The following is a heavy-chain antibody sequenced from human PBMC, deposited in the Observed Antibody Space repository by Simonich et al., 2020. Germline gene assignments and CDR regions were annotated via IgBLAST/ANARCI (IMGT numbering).Heavy chain of an antibody. CDR1: GGSISSSSYY. D-gene: IGHD6-13*01. V-gene: IGHV4-39*01. J-gene: IGHJ3*02. CDR2: IYYSGST. Sequence: QLQLQESGPGLVKPSETLSLTCTVSGGSISSSSYYWGWIRQPPGKGLEWSGSIYYSGSTYDNPSLKRRVTISVDTSKNQFSLKMSSVTAADTAVYYCARHAGFAFDIWGQGTMVTVSS. CDR3: ARHAGFAFDI.